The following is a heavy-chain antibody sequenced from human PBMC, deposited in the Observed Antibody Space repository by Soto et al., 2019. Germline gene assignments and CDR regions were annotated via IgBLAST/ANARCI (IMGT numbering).Heavy chain of an antibody. CDR1: GFTFSSYA. CDR3: AKDLRGTIFGVVMDFDY. V-gene: IGHV3-23*01. Sequence: GGSLRLSCAASGFTFSSYAMSWVRQAPGKGLEWVSAISGRGGSTYYADSVKGRFTISRDNSKNTLYLQMNSLRAEDTAVYYCAKDLRGTIFGVVMDFDYWGQGTLVTVSS. D-gene: IGHD3-3*01. J-gene: IGHJ4*02. CDR2: ISGRGGST.